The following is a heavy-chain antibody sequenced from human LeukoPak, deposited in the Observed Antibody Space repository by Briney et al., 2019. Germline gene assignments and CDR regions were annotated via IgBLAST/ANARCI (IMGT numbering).Heavy chain of an antibody. V-gene: IGHV4-34*01. CDR3: ARVPHSSWYGNWFDP. CDR2: INHSGST. D-gene: IGHD6-13*01. CDR1: GGSFSGYY. Sequence: SETLSLTCAVYGGSFSGYYWSWIRQPPGKGLEWIGEINHSGSTNYNPSLKSRVTISVDTSKNQFSLKLSSVTAADTAVYYCARVPHSSWYGNWFDPWGQGTLVTVSS. J-gene: IGHJ5*02.